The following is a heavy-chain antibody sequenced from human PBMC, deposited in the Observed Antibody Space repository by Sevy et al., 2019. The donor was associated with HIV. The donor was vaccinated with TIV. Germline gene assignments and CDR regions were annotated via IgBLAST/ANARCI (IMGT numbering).Heavy chain of an antibody. CDR2: IYPGDSVT. CDR1: GYTFSNYW. D-gene: IGHD2-2*01. CDR3: ARYPIVVVPAAEYYFDY. V-gene: IGHV5-51*01. J-gene: IGHJ4*02. Sequence: GESLKISCKGSGYTFSNYWIGWVRQMPGKGLEWMGVIYPGDSVTRYSSSFQGQVTMSADKSTSTAYLQWSSLKTSDTAIYYCARYPIVVVPAAEYYFDYWGQGTLVTVSS.